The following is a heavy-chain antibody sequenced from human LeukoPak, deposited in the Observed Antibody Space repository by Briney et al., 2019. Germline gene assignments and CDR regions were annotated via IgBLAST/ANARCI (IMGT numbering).Heavy chain of an antibody. D-gene: IGHD6-19*01. V-gene: IGHV3-48*04. Sequence: GGSLRLSCAASGFTFISYSMNWVRQAPGKGLEWISYISSRSSTIYYADSVKGRFTISRDNAKSSLYLQMNSLRAEDTAVYYCARDNGQGLATGDYWGQGTRVTVSS. CDR2: ISSRSSTI. CDR3: ARDNGQGLATGDY. CDR1: GFTFISYS. J-gene: IGHJ4*02.